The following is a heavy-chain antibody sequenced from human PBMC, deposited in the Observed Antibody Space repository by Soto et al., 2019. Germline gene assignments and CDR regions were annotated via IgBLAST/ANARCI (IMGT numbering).Heavy chain of an antibody. D-gene: IGHD3-10*01. CDR2: INYSGST. Sequence: QLQLQESGPGLVKPSETLSLTCTVSGGSISSSSYYWGWIRQPPGKGLEWIGSINYSGSTYYNPSLKSRVTISVDTSKNQFSLKLSSVTAADTAVYYCASSYYGSGSYQRYYYYYGMDVWGQGTTVTVSS. V-gene: IGHV4-39*01. CDR1: GGSISSSSYY. CDR3: ASSYYGSGSYQRYYYYYGMDV. J-gene: IGHJ6*02.